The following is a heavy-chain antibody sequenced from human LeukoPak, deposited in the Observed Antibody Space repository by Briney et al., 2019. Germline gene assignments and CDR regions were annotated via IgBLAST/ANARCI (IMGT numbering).Heavy chain of an antibody. D-gene: IGHD1-26*01. J-gene: IGHJ4*02. CDR2: IYYSGST. V-gene: IGHV4-39*01. Sequence: RPSETLSLTCTVSGGSISSSSYYWGWIRQPPGKGLEWIGSIYYSGSTYYNPSLKSRVTISVDTSKNQFSLKLSSVTAADTAVYYCARGLVEYTNNYFDYWGQGTLVTVCS. CDR3: ARGLVEYTNNYFDY. CDR1: GGSISSSSYY.